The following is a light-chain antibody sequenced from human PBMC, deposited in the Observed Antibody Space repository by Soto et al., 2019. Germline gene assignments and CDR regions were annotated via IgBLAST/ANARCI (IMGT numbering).Light chain of an antibody. CDR1: SGHSSYA. CDR2: LNSDGSH. CDR3: QAWGSGTHV. V-gene: IGLV4-69*01. J-gene: IGLJ1*01. Sequence: QLVLTQSPSASASLGASVKVTCTLSSGHSSYAIAWHQQQPEKGPRYLMKLNSDGSHNKGDGIPDRFSGSSSGAERYLTISNLQSEDEADYYCQAWGSGTHVFGTGTKLTVL.